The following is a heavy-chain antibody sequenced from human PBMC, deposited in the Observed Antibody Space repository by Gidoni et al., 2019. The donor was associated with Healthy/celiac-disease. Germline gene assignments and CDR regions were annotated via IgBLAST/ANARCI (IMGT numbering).Heavy chain of an antibody. CDR2: TCYRSTWYN. J-gene: IGHJ3*02. Sequence: QVQLQQSGPGLVKPSQALSLTCAISGHSVSSNSAVWNWIRQSPSRGLEWLGRTCYRSTWYNDYAVSVKSRITNDPDTSKNQFSLQLNSVSPEDTAVYYCASWRVSGGAFDIWGQGKMVTVSS. CDR3: ASWRVSGGAFDI. D-gene: IGHD2-8*02. CDR1: GHSVSSNSAV. V-gene: IGHV6-1*01.